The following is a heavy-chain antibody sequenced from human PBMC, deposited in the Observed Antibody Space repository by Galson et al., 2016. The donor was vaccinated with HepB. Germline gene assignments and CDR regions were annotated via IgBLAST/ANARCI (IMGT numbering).Heavy chain of an antibody. D-gene: IGHD3-10*01. J-gene: IGHJ4*02. CDR2: ISNSGRTI. CDR1: GFALSSHT. CDR3: ASSGVRGFDK. V-gene: IGHV3-48*02. Sequence: SLRLSCAASGFALSSHTMNWVRQAPGKGLEWFSDISNSGRTIHYADSVEGRFAISRDNAKNSLHLQMQSLRDEDTAVYYCASSGVRGFDKWGQGTLVTVSS.